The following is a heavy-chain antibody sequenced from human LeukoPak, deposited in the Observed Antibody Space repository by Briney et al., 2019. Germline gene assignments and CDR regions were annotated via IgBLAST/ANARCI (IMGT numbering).Heavy chain of an antibody. CDR1: GFTFSNAW. CDR2: IKTKSGGGTT. Sequence: GGSLRLSCAASGFTFSNAWMNWVRQAPGKGLEWVGRIKTKSGGGTTDYAAPVKGRLTISRDDSKNTLYLQMNSLKVEDTAVYYCATKHALDIWGQGTMVTVSS. CDR3: ATKHALDI. J-gene: IGHJ3*02. V-gene: IGHV3-15*01.